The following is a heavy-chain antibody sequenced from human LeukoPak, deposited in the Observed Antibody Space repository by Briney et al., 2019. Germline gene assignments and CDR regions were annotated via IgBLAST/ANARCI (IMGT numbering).Heavy chain of an antibody. Sequence: SQTLSLTCTVSGGSISSGDYYWGWIRQPPGKGLEWIGSINHSEKTFYNPSLKSRVTISVDTSNNQFSLKLRSVTAADTAVYYCARHGPPEMVVVVTPPDYWGQGTLVTVSS. CDR3: ARHGPPEMVVVVTPPDY. V-gene: IGHV4-39*01. CDR1: GGSISSGDYY. J-gene: IGHJ4*02. D-gene: IGHD4-23*01. CDR2: INHSEKT.